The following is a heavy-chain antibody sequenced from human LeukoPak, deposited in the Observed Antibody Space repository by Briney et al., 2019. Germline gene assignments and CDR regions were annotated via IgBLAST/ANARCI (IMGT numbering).Heavy chain of an antibody. Sequence: SETLSLTCAVYGGSFSGYYWSWIRQPAGKGLEWIGRIYTSGSTNYNPSLKSRVTMSVDTSKNQFSLKLSSVTAADTAVYYCARDQTYSYGFDYWGQGTLVTVSS. CDR1: GGSFSGYY. CDR3: ARDQTYSYGFDY. D-gene: IGHD5-18*01. V-gene: IGHV4-4*07. J-gene: IGHJ4*02. CDR2: IYTSGST.